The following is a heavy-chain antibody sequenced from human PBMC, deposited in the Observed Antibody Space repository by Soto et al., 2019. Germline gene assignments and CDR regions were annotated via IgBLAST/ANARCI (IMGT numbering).Heavy chain of an antibody. CDR1: GFTFSSYS. V-gene: IGHV3-21*01. CDR2: ISSSSSYI. Sequence: GGSLRLSCAASGFTFSSYSMNWVRQAPGKGLEWVSSISSSSSYIYYADSVKVRFTISRDNAKNSLYLQMNSLRAEDTAVYYCARVTDTYYYYGMDVWGQGTTVTVSS. J-gene: IGHJ6*02. CDR3: ARVTDTYYYYGMDV. D-gene: IGHD3-9*01.